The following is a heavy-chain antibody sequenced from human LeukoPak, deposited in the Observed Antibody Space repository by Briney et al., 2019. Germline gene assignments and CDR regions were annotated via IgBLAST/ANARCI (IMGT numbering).Heavy chain of an antibody. V-gene: IGHV3-30*02. CDR2: IRYDGSNK. CDR3: AKAPPHSSGWYVFDY. D-gene: IGHD6-19*01. Sequence: PGGSLRLSCAAPGFTFSSYGIHWVRQAPGKGLEWVAFIRYDGSNKYYADSVKGRFTISRDNSKNTLYLQMNSLRAEDTAVYYCAKAPPHSSGWYVFDYWGQGTLVTVSS. CDR1: GFTFSSYG. J-gene: IGHJ4*02.